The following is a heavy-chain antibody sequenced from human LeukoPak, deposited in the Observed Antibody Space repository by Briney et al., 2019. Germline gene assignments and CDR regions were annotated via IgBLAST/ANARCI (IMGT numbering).Heavy chain of an antibody. J-gene: IGHJ4*02. CDR2: LSGSGGSV. CDR3: VKARGAGSHKDWYFDY. CDR1: GFIFNNYG. Sequence: GGSLRLSCSASGFIFNNYGMIWVRQAPGKGLDWVSGLSGSGGSVWYADSVKGRFTIFRDNPKNTLYLQMNSLRAEDTAIYYCVKARGAGSHKDWYFDYWGQGTLVTVSS. D-gene: IGHD3/OR15-3a*01. V-gene: IGHV3-23*01.